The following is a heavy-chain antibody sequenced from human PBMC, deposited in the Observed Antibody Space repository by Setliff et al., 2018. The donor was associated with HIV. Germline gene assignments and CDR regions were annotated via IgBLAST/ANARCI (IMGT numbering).Heavy chain of an antibody. CDR3: ARYSSGWSPAYYFDY. J-gene: IGHJ4*02. V-gene: IGHV2-26*01. CDR1: GFSLSNGRMG. D-gene: IGHD6-19*01. Sequence: SGPTLVNPTETLTLTRTVSGFSLSNGRMGVSWIRQPPGKALEWLAHIFSNDEKSYSTSLKSRLTISKDTPKSQVVLIMTNMDPVDTATYYCARYSSGWSPAYYFDYWGQGTLVTVSS. CDR2: IFSNDEK.